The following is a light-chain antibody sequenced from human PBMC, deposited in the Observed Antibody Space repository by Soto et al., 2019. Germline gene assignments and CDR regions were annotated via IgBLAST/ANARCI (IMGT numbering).Light chain of an antibody. Sequence: ASPGVRTDLGWYPQSPGTAPRVLIVGASTWDTGVPARFSGSGSGTEFTLTISSLQSEDFAGYYCEQYNNWPHTFGGGTKV. CDR1: PGVRTD. CDR2: GAS. J-gene: IGKJ4*01. CDR3: EQYNNWPHT. V-gene: IGKV3-15*01.